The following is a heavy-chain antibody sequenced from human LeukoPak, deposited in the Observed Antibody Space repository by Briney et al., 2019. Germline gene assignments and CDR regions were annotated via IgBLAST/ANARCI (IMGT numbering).Heavy chain of an antibody. D-gene: IGHD3-22*01. CDR3: ARDPYYYDSSGYHKPNDY. Sequence: GGSLRLSCAASGFTFSSYGMHWVRQAPGKGLEWVAVIWYDGSNKYYADSVKGRFTISRDNAKNSLYLQMNSLRAEDTAVYYCARDPYYYDSSGYHKPNDYWGQGTLVTVSS. V-gene: IGHV3-33*01. CDR1: GFTFSSYG. CDR2: IWYDGSNK. J-gene: IGHJ4*02.